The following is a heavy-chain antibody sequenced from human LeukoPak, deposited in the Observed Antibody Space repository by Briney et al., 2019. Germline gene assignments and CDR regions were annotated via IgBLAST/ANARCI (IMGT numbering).Heavy chain of an antibody. D-gene: IGHD3-10*01. CDR2: IYTSGST. V-gene: IGHV4-4*07. CDR3: ARGRFSGSYYTGAFDS. CDR1: GGSISNYY. J-gene: IGHJ5*01. Sequence: SETLSLTCTVSGGSISNYYWGWTRQPAGKGLEWIGRIYTSGSTNYNPSLKSRVTMSVDTSKNQFSLKLSSVTAADTAVYYCARGRFSGSYYTGAFDSWGQGTLVTVSS.